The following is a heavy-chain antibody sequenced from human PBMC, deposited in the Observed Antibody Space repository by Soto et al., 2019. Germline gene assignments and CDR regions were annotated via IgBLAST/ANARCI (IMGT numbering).Heavy chain of an antibody. CDR3: ARGREVQRWTRLYAFDI. Sequence: SSVKVSCKGSGGTFSSYAISWVRQAPGQGLEWMGGIIPIFGTANYAQKFQGRVTITADESTSTAYMELSSLRSEDTAVYYRARGREVQRWTRLYAFDIWGQGTMVTVSS. J-gene: IGHJ3*02. CDR2: IIPIFGTA. V-gene: IGHV1-69*13. CDR1: GGTFSSYA. D-gene: IGHD1-26*01.